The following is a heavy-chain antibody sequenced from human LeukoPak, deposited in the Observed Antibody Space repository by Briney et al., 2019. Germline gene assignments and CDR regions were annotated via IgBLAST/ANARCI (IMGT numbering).Heavy chain of an antibody. CDR1: GFTFSNAW. Sequence: PGGSLRLSCAASGFTFSNAWMNWVGQAPGKGLEWVGRIKSKTDGGTTDYAAPVKGRFTISRDDSKNTLYLQMNSLKTEDTAVYYCTTDYYDSSGYGYGMDVWGQGTTVTVSS. CDR2: IKSKTDGGTT. V-gene: IGHV3-15*07. D-gene: IGHD3-22*01. CDR3: TTDYYDSSGYGYGMDV. J-gene: IGHJ6*02.